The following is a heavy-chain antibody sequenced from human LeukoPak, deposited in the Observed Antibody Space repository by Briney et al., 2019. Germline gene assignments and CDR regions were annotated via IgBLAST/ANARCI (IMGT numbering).Heavy chain of an antibody. CDR3: ARGFAVTTIYGMDV. D-gene: IGHD4-17*01. CDR2: IYSGGST. Sequence: PGGSLRLSCAASGFTVSSNYMSWVRQAPGKGLEWVSVIYSGGSTYYADSVKGRFTISRDNSKNTLYLQMNSLRAEDTAVYYCARGFAVTTIYGMDVWGQGTTVTVSS. J-gene: IGHJ6*02. CDR1: GFTVSSNY. V-gene: IGHV3-53*01.